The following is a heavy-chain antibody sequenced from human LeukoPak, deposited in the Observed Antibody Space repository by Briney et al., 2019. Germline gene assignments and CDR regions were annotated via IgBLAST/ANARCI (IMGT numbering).Heavy chain of an antibody. CDR1: GGSISSSSYY. V-gene: IGHV4-39*01. J-gene: IGHJ3*02. CDR2: IYYSGST. Sequence: SETLSLTCAVSGGSISSSSYYWGWIRQPPGKGLEWIGSIYYSGSTYYNPSLKSRVTIPVDTSKNQFSLKLSSVTAADTAVYYCARRKGSAFDIWGQGTMVTVSS. CDR3: ARRKGSAFDI.